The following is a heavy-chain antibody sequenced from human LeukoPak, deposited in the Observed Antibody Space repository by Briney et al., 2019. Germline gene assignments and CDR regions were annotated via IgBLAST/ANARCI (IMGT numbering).Heavy chain of an antibody. CDR3: ARDCLVYYYDSSGYCNDY. CDR2: INPSGGST. V-gene: IGHV1-46*01. J-gene: IGHJ4*02. CDR1: GYTFTSHY. Sequence: GASVKVSCKASGYTFTSHYMHWVRQAPGQGLEWMGIINPSGGSTSYAQKFQGRVTMTRDTSTSTVYMELSSLRSEDTAVYYCARDCLVYYYDSSGYCNDYWGQGTLVTVSS. D-gene: IGHD3-22*01.